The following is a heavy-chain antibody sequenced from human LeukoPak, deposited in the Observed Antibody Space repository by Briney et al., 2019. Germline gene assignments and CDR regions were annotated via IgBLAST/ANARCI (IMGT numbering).Heavy chain of an antibody. D-gene: IGHD6-13*01. CDR3: ARRDAGLAFDY. CDR2: IYPGDSDT. Sequence: GESLKISCKGSGYTFTTYWIAWVRQMPGKDLEWMGIIYPGDSDTRYSPSFQGQVTISADKSITTAYLQWSSLEASDTAMYYCARRDAGLAFDYWGQGTLVTVSS. CDR1: GYTFTTYW. J-gene: IGHJ4*02. V-gene: IGHV5-51*01.